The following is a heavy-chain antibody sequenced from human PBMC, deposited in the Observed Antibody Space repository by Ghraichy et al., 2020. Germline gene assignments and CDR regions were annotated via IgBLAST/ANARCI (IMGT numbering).Heavy chain of an antibody. J-gene: IGHJ5*02. CDR1: GYTFTSYG. V-gene: IGHV1-18*04. Sequence: ASVKVSCKASGYTFTSYGISWVRQAPGQGLEWMGWISAYNGNTNYAQKLQGRVTMTTDTSTSTAYMELRSLRSDETAVYYCARDRSWVAAAQYNWFDPWGQGTLVTVSS. D-gene: IGHD6-13*01. CDR2: ISAYNGNT. CDR3: ARDRSWVAAAQYNWFDP.